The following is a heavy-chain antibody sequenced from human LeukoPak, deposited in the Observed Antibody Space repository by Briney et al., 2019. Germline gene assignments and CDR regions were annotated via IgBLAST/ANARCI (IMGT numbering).Heavy chain of an antibody. D-gene: IGHD1-7*01. CDR2: NYYTGTT. V-gene: IGHV4-59*01. CDR1: GGSITNYH. CDR3: ARSLIGTTLRFYS. J-gene: IGHJ4*02. Sequence: SETLSLTCTVSGGSITNYHWSWIRQPPEKGLEWIGYNYYTGTTNYNPSPKSRVTISVDTSKNQFSLNLRSVTAADTAVYYCARSLIGTTLRFYSWGQGTLVTVSS.